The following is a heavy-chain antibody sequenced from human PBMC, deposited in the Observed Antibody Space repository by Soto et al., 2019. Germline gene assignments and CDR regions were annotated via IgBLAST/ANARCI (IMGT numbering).Heavy chain of an antibody. V-gene: IGHV4-4*07. J-gene: IGHJ2*01. CDR3: AGDYDVNTALDYWDFDL. CDR2: IYTSGRT. Sequence: QVQLQESGPGLVKPSESLSLTCTVSGGSIGNYYWAWISQSAGKGLEWIGRIYTSGRTHYNPSLTARVTMSIDTSKNQFSLRLTSVTAADTAMSYCAGDYDVNTALDYWDFDLWGRGTLVTVSS. D-gene: IGHD5-18*01. CDR1: GGSIGNYY.